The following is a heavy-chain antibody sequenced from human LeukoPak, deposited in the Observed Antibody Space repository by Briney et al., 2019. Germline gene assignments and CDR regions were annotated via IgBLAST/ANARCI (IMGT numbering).Heavy chain of an antibody. D-gene: IGHD3-9*01. V-gene: IGHV1-8*03. J-gene: IGHJ5*02. CDR1: GYTFTSYD. CDR3: ARGDYDILSDNWFDP. CDR2: MNPNSGKT. Sequence: ASVKVSCKASGYTFTSYDINWVRQATGQGLEWMGWMNPNSGKTGYAQKFQGRGTITRNTSISTAYMELSSLRSEDTAVYYCARGDYDILSDNWFDPWGQGTLVTVSS.